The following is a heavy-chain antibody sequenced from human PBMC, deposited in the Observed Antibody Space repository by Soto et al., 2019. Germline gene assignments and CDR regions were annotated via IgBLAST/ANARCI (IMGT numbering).Heavy chain of an antibody. CDR2: INYSGST. D-gene: IGHD4-17*01. J-gene: IGHJ2*01. V-gene: IGHV4-39*01. CDR1: GGSISSSSYY. Sequence: SETLSLTCTVSGGSISSSSYYWGWIRQPPGKGLEWIGSINYSGSTNFNPSLKSRVSISVDTSKKQFSLKLSTVTAADTAVYYCAAHLKTTVTAYWYFDLWGRGTLVTVSS. CDR3: AAHLKTTVTAYWYFDL.